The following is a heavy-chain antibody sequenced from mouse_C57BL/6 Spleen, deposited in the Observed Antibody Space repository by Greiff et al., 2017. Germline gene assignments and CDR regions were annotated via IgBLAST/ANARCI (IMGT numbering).Heavy chain of an antibody. CDR1: GYTFTSYW. V-gene: IGHV1-74*01. J-gene: IGHJ3*01. Sequence: QVQLQQPGAELVKPGASVKVSCKASGYTFTSYWMHRVKQRPGQGLEWIGRIHTSDSDTNYNPKFKGKATLTVDKSSCPAYLQLSILTSEDSSVYYCAIGPELGRAYWGQGTLVTVSA. CDR2: IHTSDSDT. CDR3: AIGPELGRAY.